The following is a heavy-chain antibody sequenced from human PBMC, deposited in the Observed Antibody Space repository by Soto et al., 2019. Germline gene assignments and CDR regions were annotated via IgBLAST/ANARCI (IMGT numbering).Heavy chain of an antibody. Sequence: PSETRWFTGAVYGGSLRGYFWNWIRQPPGEGLEWIGDINHSGRTTWNPSLKSRVTISVDTSKNQFSLKLGSVVAADPAVYSCARGRTVSRYSRSWLSGWHFDLTGRGTLVTVSS. CDR1: GGSLRGYF. D-gene: IGHD1-26*01. J-gene: IGHJ2*01. CDR3: ARGRTVSRYSRSWLSGWHFDL. CDR2: INHSGRT. V-gene: IGHV4-34*01.